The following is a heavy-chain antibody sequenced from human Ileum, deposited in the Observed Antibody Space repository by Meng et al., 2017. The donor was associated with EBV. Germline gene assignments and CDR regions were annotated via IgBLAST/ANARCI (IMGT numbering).Heavy chain of an antibody. Sequence: LQLQESGPGLVKPSETLSLTCTVSGGPINSSSYYWGWIRQPPGKGLEWIGSIYYSGRTYYNPSLKSRVTISVGTSKNQFSLKLSSVTAADTAVYYCARPIAAAGWFDPWGQGTLVTVSS. CDR3: ARPIAAAGWFDP. CDR2: IYYSGRT. J-gene: IGHJ5*02. D-gene: IGHD6-13*01. V-gene: IGHV4-39*01. CDR1: GGPINSSSYY.